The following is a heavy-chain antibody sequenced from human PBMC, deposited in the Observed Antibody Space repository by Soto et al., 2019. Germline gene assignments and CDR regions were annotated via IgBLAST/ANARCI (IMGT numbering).Heavy chain of an antibody. V-gene: IGHV3-21*01. CDR3: ARDRGYDAHDFYYNAMDV. CDR1: GFTFRTYT. Sequence: GGSLRLSCISSGFTFRTYTMNWVRQAPGKGLEWVSGIRGFSPYTFYAESVKGRFTISRDNAKNSLFLQMNSLRAEDTAVYYCARDRGYDAHDFYYNAMDVWGQVTTFTVPS. D-gene: IGHD2-15*01. J-gene: IGHJ6*02. CDR2: IRGFSPYT.